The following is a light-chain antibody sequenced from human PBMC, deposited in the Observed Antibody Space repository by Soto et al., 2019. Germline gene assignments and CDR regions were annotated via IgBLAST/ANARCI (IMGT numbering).Light chain of an antibody. CDR3: QHYNSYSEA. Sequence: DIQMTQSPSSLSASVVDRVTITCQASQSISSSLAWYQQKPGKAPKLLIYRASTLKSGVPSRFSGSGSGTEFTLTISSLQPDDFATYYCQHYNSYSEAFGQGTKVDIK. J-gene: IGKJ1*01. CDR1: QSISSS. CDR2: RAS. V-gene: IGKV1-5*03.